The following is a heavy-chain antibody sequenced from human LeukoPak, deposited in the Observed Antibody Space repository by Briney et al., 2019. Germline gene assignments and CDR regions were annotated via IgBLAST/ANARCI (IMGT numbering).Heavy chain of an antibody. CDR2: IIPIFGTA. J-gene: IGHJ4*02. CDR1: GGTFSSYA. Sequence: ASVKVSCKASGGTFSSYAISWVRQAPGQGLEWMGGIIPIFGTANYAQKFQGSVTITADESTSTAYMELSSLRSEDTAVYYCARERNDAVDYWGQGALVTVSS. D-gene: IGHD1-1*01. V-gene: IGHV1-69*01. CDR3: ARERNDAVDY.